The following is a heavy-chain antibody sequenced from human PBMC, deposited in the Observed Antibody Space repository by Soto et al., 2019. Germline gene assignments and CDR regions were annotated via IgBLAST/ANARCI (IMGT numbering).Heavy chain of an antibody. D-gene: IGHD2-15*01. CDR3: ARQNLDWSNGSCFLAWFDP. V-gene: IGHV4-39*01. Sequence: QLQLQESGPGLVEPSETLSLSCTVSGGSISSGSSYWGWIRQPPGKGLEWIGTISYSGCTYYNPSLKSRVTMSVDTSKNQFSLKVNSVTAGDTAVFYCARQNLDWSNGSCFLAWFDPWGQATLVTVSS. CDR2: ISYSGCT. J-gene: IGHJ5*02. CDR1: GGSISSGSSY.